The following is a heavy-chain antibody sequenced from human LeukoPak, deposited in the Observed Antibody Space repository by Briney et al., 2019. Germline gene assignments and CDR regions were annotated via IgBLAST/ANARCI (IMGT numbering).Heavy chain of an antibody. CDR2: INHSGST. V-gene: IGHV4-34*01. D-gene: IGHD6-13*01. CDR3: ARVGIAAAGTGGNDY. J-gene: IGHJ4*01. CDR1: GGSFSGYY. Sequence: SETLSLTCAVYGGSFSGYYWSWIRQPPGKGLEWIGEINHSGSTNYNPSLKSRVTISVDTSKNQFSLKLSSVTAADTAVYYCARVGIAAAGTGGNDYWGQEPWSPSPQ.